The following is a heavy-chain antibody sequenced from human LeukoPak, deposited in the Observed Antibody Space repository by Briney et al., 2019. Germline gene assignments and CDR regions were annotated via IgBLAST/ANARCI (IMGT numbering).Heavy chain of an antibody. J-gene: IGHJ6*03. CDR3: AKDSYDSYYMDV. CDR2: ISSSSYI. CDR1: GFTFSSYS. D-gene: IGHD3-22*01. V-gene: IGHV3-21*04. Sequence: GGSLRLSCAASGFTFSSYSMNWVRQAPGKGLEWVSSISSSSYIYYADSVKGRFTISRDNAKNSLYLQMNSLRAEDTALYYCAKDSYDSYYMDVWGKGTTVTISS.